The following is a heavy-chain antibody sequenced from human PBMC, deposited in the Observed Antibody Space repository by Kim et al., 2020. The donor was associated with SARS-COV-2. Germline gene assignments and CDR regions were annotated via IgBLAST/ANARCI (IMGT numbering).Heavy chain of an antibody. J-gene: IGHJ4*02. CDR3: ARDLNPYYYGSGRSLDY. Sequence: FQGRVTITADESTSTAYMELSSLRAEDTAVYYCARDLNPYYYGSGRSLDYWGQGTLVTVSS. D-gene: IGHD3-10*01. V-gene: IGHV1-69*01.